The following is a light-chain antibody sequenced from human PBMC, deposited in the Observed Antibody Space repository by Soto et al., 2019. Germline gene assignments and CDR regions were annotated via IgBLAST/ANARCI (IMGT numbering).Light chain of an antibody. Sequence: QSALTQPASVSGSPGQSITISCTGTSSDVGAYNYVSWYQQHPGKAPKLMIYDVSNRPSAVSNRFSGSKSGNTASLTISGLQAEDEADYYCSSYTNSDTRVFGGGTKLTVL. J-gene: IGLJ2*01. CDR3: SSYTNSDTRV. CDR2: DVS. CDR1: SSDVGAYNY. V-gene: IGLV2-14*03.